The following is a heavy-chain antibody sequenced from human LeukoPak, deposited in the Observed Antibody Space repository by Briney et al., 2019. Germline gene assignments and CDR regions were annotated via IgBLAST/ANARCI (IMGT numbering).Heavy chain of an antibody. CDR1: GFTFSDYY. CDR2: ISSSGSTI. J-gene: IGHJ4*02. CDR3: ASEDIVVVPAATPSFDY. V-gene: IGHV3-11*04. Sequence: GGSLRLSCAASGFTFSDYYMSWIRQAPGKGPEWVSYISSSGSTIYYADSVKGRFTISRDNSKNTLYLQMNSLRAEDTAVYYCASEDIVVVPAATPSFDYWGQGTLVTVSS. D-gene: IGHD2-2*01.